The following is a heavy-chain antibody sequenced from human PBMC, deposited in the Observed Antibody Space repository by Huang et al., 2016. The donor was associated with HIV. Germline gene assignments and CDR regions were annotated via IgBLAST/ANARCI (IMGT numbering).Heavy chain of an antibody. V-gene: IGHV4-59*01. J-gene: IGHJ5*02. D-gene: IGHD6-6*01. CDR3: ASASIAARRWFDP. CDR2: IYYSGST. Sequence: QVQLQESGPGLVKPSETLSLTCTVSGGSMSSYYWSWIRQPPGKGLEWIGYIYYSGSTNENPSLKSRVTISVDTSKNQFALRLSSVTAADTAVYYCASASIAARRWFDPWGQGSLVTVSS. CDR1: GGSMSSYY.